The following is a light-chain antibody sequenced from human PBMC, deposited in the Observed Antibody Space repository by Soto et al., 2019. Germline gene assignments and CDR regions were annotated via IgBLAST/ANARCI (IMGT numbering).Light chain of an antibody. CDR1: SSNIGNNA. J-gene: IGLJ2*01. V-gene: IGLV1-36*01. CDR3: AAWDDSLNVVV. CDR2: YDD. Sequence: QSVLTQPPSVSDAPRQRVTISCSGSSSNIGNNAVNWYQQLPGKAPKLLIYYDDLLPSGVSDRFSGSKSGTSGSLAISGLQSEDVVDYYCAAWDDSLNVVVFGGGTKLTVL.